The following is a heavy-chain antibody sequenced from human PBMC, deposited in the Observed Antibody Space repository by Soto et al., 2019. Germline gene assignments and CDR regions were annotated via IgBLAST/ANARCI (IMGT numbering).Heavy chain of an antibody. CDR2: IYYSWST. D-gene: IGHD4-17*01. CDR1: GGSISSYY. V-gene: IGHV4-59*08. CDR3: ARRYGDASDY. Sequence: QVQLQESGPGLVKPSETLSLTCTVSGGSISSYYWTWIRQPPGKGLEWVGYIYYSWSTNYNPTLRIRVTISVYTSTNQFPLKQSSVNAADTAVYYCARRYGDASDYWGQGTMVTVSS. J-gene: IGHJ4*02.